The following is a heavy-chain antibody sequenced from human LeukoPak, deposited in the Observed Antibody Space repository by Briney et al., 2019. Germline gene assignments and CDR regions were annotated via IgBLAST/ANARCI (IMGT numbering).Heavy chain of an antibody. V-gene: IGHV3-23*01. CDR2: FSGSGGTT. J-gene: IGHJ6*03. CDR3: ANGNRCTSPSCLGYYYFYMDV. CDR1: GFTFSSYA. D-gene: IGHD2-2*01. Sequence: GGSLRLSCAASGFTFSSYAMNWVRQAPGRGLEWVSGFSGSGGTTYYADSVKGRFTISRDNSKNTLYLQMNSLRADDTAVYYCANGNRCTSPSCLGYYYFYMDVWGKGTTVTVSS.